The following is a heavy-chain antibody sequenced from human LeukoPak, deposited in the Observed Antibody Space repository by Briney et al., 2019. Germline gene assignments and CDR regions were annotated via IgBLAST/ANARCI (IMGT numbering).Heavy chain of an antibody. J-gene: IGHJ4*02. D-gene: IGHD2-21*02. CDR1: GYTFSSYG. V-gene: IGHV1-69*13. CDR3: YAFCGGDCYPNPFAY. CDR2: IIPIFGTA. Sequence: GASVKVSCKASGYTFSSYGISWVRQAPGQGLEWMGGIIPIFGTANSAQKFQGRVTITADESTSTAYMELSSLRSEDTAVYYCYAFCGGDCYPNPFAYWGQGTLVTVSS.